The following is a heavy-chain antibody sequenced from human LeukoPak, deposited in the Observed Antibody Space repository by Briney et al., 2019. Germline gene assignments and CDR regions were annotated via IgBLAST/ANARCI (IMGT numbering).Heavy chain of an antibody. CDR1: GGSFSGYY. CDR2: INHSGST. CDR3: ARGVMVTRAFDI. J-gene: IGHJ3*02. D-gene: IGHD5-18*01. V-gene: IGHV4-34*01. Sequence: SETLSLTCAVYGGSFSGYYWSWIRQPPGKGLEWIGEINHSGSTNYNPSLKGRVTISVDTSKNQFSLKLSSVTAADTAVYYCARGVMVTRAFDIWGQGTMVTVSS.